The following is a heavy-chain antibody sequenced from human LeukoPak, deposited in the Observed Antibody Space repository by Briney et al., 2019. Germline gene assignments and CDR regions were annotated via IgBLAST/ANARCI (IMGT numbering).Heavy chain of an antibody. D-gene: IGHD2-21*01. Sequence: GGSLRLSCAASAFTFSTYAMSWVRQAPGKGLDWVSSITASGSSTYYADSVKGRFSISRDNSKNTLYLQMDSLRGEDTAVYYCAKDFRIGYSAHFDYWGQGALVTVSS. CDR3: AKDFRIGYSAHFDY. V-gene: IGHV3-23*01. CDR2: ITASGSST. J-gene: IGHJ4*02. CDR1: AFTFSTYA.